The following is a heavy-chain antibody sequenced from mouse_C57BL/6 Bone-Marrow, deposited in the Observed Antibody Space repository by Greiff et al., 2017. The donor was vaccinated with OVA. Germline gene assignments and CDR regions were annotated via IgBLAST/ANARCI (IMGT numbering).Heavy chain of an antibody. CDR3: ASSCSYYGCLY. CDR1: GYTFTSYW. D-gene: IGHD1-1*01. Sequence: VQLKQPGAELVKPGASVTLSCTASGYTFTSYWMHWVKQRPGQGLEWIGMIHPDSGSANYNEKFTSKATMTVDKSSSTSYMQLSSPTSEDSAVYYCASSCSYYGCLYWGQGTTVTVSS. J-gene: IGHJ4*01. CDR2: IHPDSGSA. V-gene: IGHV1-64*01.